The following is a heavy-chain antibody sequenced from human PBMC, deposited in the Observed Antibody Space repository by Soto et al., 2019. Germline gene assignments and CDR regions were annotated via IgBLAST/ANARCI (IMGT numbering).Heavy chain of an antibody. CDR2: INHSGST. D-gene: IGHD3-16*02. Sequence: SETLSLTCAVYGGSFSGYYWSWIRQPPGKGLEWIGEINHSGSTNYNPSLKSRVTISVDTSKNQFSLKLSSVTAADTAVYYCARGHSYDYIWGSYRPGSAFDIWGQGTMVTVSS. J-gene: IGHJ3*02. V-gene: IGHV4-34*01. CDR1: GGSFSGYY. CDR3: ARGHSYDYIWGSYRPGSAFDI.